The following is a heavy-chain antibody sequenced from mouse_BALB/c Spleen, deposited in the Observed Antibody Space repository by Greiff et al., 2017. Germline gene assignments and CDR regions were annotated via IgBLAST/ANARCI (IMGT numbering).Heavy chain of an antibody. CDR2: ISSGGSYT. V-gene: IGHV5-9-4*01. CDR3: ARGGSNSFDY. J-gene: IGHJ2*01. CDR1: GFTFSSYA. Sequence: EVHLVESGGGLVKPGGSLKLSCAASGFTFSSYAMSWVRQSPEKRLEWVAEISSGGSYTYYPDTVTGRFTISRDNAKNTLYLEMSSLRSEDTAMYYCARGGSNSFDYWGQGTTLTVSS.